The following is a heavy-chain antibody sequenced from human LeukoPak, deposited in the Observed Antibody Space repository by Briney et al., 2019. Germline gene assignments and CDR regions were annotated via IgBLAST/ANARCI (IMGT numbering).Heavy chain of an antibody. CDR3: AKVGITMLVVVYFAD. D-gene: IGHD3-22*01. V-gene: IGHV3-23*01. J-gene: IGHJ4*02. Sequence: GGSLRLSCAASGFTFSNYAMSWVRQAPGKGLEWVSGIGISGRDTYYADSVKGRFTISRDNSKNTLHLQMNSLRAEDTAVYYCAKVGITMLVVVYFADRGQGTLVTVSS. CDR1: GFTFSNYA. CDR2: IGISGRDT.